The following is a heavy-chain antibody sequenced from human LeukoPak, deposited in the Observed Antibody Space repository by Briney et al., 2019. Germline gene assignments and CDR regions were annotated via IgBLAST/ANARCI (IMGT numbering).Heavy chain of an antibody. CDR2: ISAYNGNT. CDR3: ARAHGSSGYYSAWFDP. Sequence: GASVKVSCKASSYTFTNYAFTWVRQAPGQGLEWMGWISAYNGNTNYAQKLQGRVTMTTDTSTSTAYMELRSLRSDDTAVYYCARAHGSSGYYSAWFDPWGQGTLVTVSS. D-gene: IGHD3-22*01. V-gene: IGHV1-18*01. CDR1: SYTFTNYA. J-gene: IGHJ5*02.